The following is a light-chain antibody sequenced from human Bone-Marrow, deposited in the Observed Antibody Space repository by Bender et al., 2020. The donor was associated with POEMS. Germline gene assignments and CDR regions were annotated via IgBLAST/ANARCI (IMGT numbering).Light chain of an antibody. CDR1: SSNIGTNP. Sequence: TQPPSASGTPGQRVTISCSGSSSNIGTNPVNWYQQLPGTAPKLLIYINNQRPSGVPDRFSGSKSGTSASLAISGLQSEDEADYYYAAWEDSLNGWVFGGGTKLTVL. CDR2: INN. J-gene: IGLJ3*02. CDR3: AAWEDSLNGWV. V-gene: IGLV1-44*01.